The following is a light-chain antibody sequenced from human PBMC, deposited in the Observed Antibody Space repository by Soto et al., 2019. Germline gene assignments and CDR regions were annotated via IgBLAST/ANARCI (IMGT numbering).Light chain of an antibody. Sequence: EMVLTQSPGTLSLSPGEIATLSFSASQSVGASYLAWYQQKPGQAPRLLINGASSRATGIPDRFSGSGSGTDFTLTISRLEPEDFAVYYCQQYGSSSWTFGQGTKV. CDR1: QSVGASY. CDR2: GAS. V-gene: IGKV3-20*01. J-gene: IGKJ1*01. CDR3: QQYGSSSWT.